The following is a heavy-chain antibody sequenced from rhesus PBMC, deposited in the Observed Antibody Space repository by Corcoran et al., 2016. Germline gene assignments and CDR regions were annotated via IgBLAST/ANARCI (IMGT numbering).Heavy chain of an antibody. CDR3: AREDCSGIYCYGAFDY. CDR1: GASISTHG. D-gene: IGHD2-27*01. J-gene: IGHJ4*01. Sequence: QVQLQESGPGLVKPSETMSHTCTVSGASISTHGWSWIRPPPGKGLVWIGEINGNSGSTNYNPSLKSRVTISKDASKNHVSLKLSSVTAADTAVYYCAREDCSGIYCYGAFDYWGQGVLVTVSS. V-gene: IGHV4-80*01. CDR2: INGNSGST.